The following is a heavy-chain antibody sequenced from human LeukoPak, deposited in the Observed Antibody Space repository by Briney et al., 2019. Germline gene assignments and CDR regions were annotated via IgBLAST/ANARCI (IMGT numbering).Heavy chain of an antibody. Sequence: GGSLRLSCAASGFTFSSFWMSWVRQAPGKGLEWVANIKQDNIEKNYVDSVKGRFTISKDNAKNSLYLRMNSLRAEDTAVYYCVRDGDYYDSSGYYDRLDYWGQGTLVTVSS. V-gene: IGHV3-7*04. CDR3: VRDGDYYDSSGYYDRLDY. CDR1: GFTFSSFW. J-gene: IGHJ4*02. CDR2: IKQDNIEK. D-gene: IGHD3-22*01.